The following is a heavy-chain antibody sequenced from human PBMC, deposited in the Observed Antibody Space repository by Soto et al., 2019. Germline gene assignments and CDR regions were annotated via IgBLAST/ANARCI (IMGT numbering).Heavy chain of an antibody. CDR3: AMKGGRGSYWGAFDS. V-gene: IGHV3-23*01. Sequence: GGSLRLSCAASGFTFSSHDMTWVRQAPGKGLEWVSPVSGSGRNRYYGESVKGRFTVSRDNSKNTLYLQMNSLRAEDTARYYCAMKGGRGSYWGAFDSWGRGTLVPVSS. J-gene: IGHJ4*02. D-gene: IGHD1-26*01. CDR2: VSGSGRNR. CDR1: GFTFSSHD.